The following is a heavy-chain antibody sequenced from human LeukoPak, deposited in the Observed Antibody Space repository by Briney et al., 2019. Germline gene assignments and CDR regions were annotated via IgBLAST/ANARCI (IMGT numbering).Heavy chain of an antibody. CDR3: AKDLYYCRNGVCTRGGWYFDL. D-gene: IGHD2-8*01. CDR1: GYTFSDYY. J-gene: IGHJ2*01. V-gene: IGHV1-2*02. Sequence: ASVNVSCKPSGYTFSDYYLHWMRQAPGQGLEWMGWINPSNGATYYAQNFQGRVTMTRDTSISTVYMELSRLRSDDTAVYYCAKDLYYCRNGVCTRGGWYFDLWGRGTLVTVSS. CDR2: INPSNGAT.